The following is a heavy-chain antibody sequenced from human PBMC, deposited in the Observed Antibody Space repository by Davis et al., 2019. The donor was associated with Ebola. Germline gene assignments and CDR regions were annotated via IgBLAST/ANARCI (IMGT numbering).Heavy chain of an antibody. J-gene: IGHJ4*02. V-gene: IGHV4-59*08. CDR3: ARLEYSSSSTFFDY. Sequence: SETLSLTCAVYGGSFSGYYWSWIRQPPGKGLEWIGYIYYSGSTNYNPSLKSRVTISVDTSKNQFSLKLSSVTAADTAVYYCARLEYSSSSTFFDYWGQGTLVTVSS. CDR1: GGSFSGYY. D-gene: IGHD6-6*01. CDR2: IYYSGST.